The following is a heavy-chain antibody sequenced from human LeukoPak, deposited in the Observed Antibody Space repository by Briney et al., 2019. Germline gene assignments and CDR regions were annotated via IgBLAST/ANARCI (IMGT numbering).Heavy chain of an antibody. CDR2: ISSSSSYI. V-gene: IGHV3-21*01. CDR1: GFTFSSYS. J-gene: IGHJ4*02. Sequence: GGSLRLSCAASGFTFSSYSMSWVRQAPGKGLEWVSSISSSSSYIYYADSLKGRLTIPRDNAKNSLYLQMNSLRAEDTAVYYCAREDYSSGTLMDYWGQGTLVTVSS. D-gene: IGHD3-22*01. CDR3: AREDYSSGTLMDY.